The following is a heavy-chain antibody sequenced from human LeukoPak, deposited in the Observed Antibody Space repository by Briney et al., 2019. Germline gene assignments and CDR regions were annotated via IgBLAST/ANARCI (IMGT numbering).Heavy chain of an antibody. J-gene: IGHJ4*02. CDR1: GFTFSSYA. CDR2: ISSSSSTI. Sequence: AGGSLRLSCAASGFTFSSYAMSWVRQAPGKGLEWVSYISSSSSTIYYADSVKGRFTISRDNAKNSLYLQMNSLRAEDTAVYYCARNANYYDSSGDFDYWGQGTLVTVSS. V-gene: IGHV3-48*01. CDR3: ARNANYYDSSGDFDY. D-gene: IGHD3-22*01.